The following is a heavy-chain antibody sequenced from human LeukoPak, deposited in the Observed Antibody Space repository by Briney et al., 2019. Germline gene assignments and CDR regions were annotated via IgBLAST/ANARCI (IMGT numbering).Heavy chain of an antibody. Sequence: QPGGSLRLSCAASGFTFSSYWMHWVRQAPGKGLVWVSRINSDGSSTSYADSVKGRFTISRDNAKNTLYLQMNSLRDEDTAIYHCAKSGRDYSDISAFDFWGQGTMVIVSS. D-gene: IGHD3-22*01. CDR3: AKSGRDYSDISAFDF. CDR2: INSDGSST. CDR1: GFTFSSYW. J-gene: IGHJ3*01. V-gene: IGHV3-74*01.